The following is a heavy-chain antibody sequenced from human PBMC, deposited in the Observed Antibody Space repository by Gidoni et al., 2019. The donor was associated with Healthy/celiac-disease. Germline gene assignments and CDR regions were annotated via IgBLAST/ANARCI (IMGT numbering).Heavy chain of an antibody. J-gene: IGHJ4*02. V-gene: IGHV3-30*03. CDR2: ISYDGSNK. Sequence: QVQLVESGAGVVQPGSSLRLSCASSGFPFSSSGMNCVRQAQGKGLEWLAVISYDGSNKYYADYVKGRFTISRDNSKKTLYLQMNSLRAEDKAVYYCARDPIWGSYRYNSVALLGWVDYWGQGTLVTVSS. CDR3: ARDPIWGSYRYNSVALLGWVDY. D-gene: IGHD3-16*02. CDR1: GFPFSSSG.